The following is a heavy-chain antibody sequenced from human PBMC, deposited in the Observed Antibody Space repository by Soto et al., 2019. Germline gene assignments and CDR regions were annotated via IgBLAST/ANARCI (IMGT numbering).Heavy chain of an antibody. J-gene: IGHJ4*02. Sequence: LRLSCAASGFTFSSYGMHWVRQAPGKGLEWVAVISYDGSNKYYADSVKGRFTISRDNSKNTLYLQMNSLRAEDTAVYYCAKGDGSGSNTDYWGQGTLVTVSS. CDR2: ISYDGSNK. V-gene: IGHV3-30*18. CDR3: AKGDGSGSNTDY. CDR1: GFTFSSYG. D-gene: IGHD3-10*01.